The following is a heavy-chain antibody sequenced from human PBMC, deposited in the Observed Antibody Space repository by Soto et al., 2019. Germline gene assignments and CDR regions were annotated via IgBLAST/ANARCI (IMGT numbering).Heavy chain of an antibody. Sequence: EVPLVESGGDLVQPGGSLRLSCSASGFTFSTYAMHWVRQAPGKGLEYVSAINSDGTRTYYADSVKGRFTISRDNFKNTLSLQMSSLRAEDTAAYYCVKVGDSGWYDYWGQGTLVTVSS. J-gene: IGHJ4*02. D-gene: IGHD6-19*01. CDR1: GFTFSTYA. V-gene: IGHV3-64D*06. CDR2: INSDGTRT. CDR3: VKVGDSGWYDY.